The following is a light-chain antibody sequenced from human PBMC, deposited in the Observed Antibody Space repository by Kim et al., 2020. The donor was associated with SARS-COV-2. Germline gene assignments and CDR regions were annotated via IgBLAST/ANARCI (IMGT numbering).Light chain of an antibody. CDR2: YDS. V-gene: IGLV3-21*04. CDR3: QVWDSSSDHVI. CDR1: NIGIKS. J-gene: IGLJ2*01. Sequence: APGKTARITCGGNNIGIKSVPWYQQKPGQAPVLVIYYDSDRPSGIPERFSGSNSGNTATLTISRVEAGDEADYYCQVWDSSSDHVIFGGGTQLTVL.